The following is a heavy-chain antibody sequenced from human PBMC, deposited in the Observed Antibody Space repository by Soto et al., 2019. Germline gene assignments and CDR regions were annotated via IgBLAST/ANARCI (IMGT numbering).Heavy chain of an antibody. Sequence: GASVKVSCKASGGTFSSYAISWVRQAPGQGLEWMGGIIPIFGTANYAQKFQGRVTITADESTSTAYMELSSLRSEDTAVYYCAITWIEMATITSYWFDPWGQGTLVTVSS. V-gene: IGHV1-69*13. CDR2: IIPIFGTA. CDR1: GGTFSSYA. J-gene: IGHJ5*02. D-gene: IGHD5-12*01. CDR3: AITWIEMATITSYWFDP.